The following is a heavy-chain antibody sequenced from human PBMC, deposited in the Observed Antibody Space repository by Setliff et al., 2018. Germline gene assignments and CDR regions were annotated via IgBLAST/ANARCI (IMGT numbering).Heavy chain of an antibody. V-gene: IGHV4-34*01. CDR1: GESFSGYY. D-gene: IGHD6-19*01. CDR3: ARRAVAVVSGMDV. Sequence: SETLSLTCAVYGESFSGYYWSWIRQPPGKGLEWIGEINHSGSTNYNPSLKSRVTISVDTSKNQFSLKLSSVTAADTAVYYCARRAVAVVSGMDVWGQGTTVTVSS. J-gene: IGHJ6*02. CDR2: INHSGST.